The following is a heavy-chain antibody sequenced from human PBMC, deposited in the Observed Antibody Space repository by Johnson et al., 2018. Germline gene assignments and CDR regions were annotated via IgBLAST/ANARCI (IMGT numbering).Heavy chain of an antibody. Sequence: QVQLVQSGAEVKKPGSSVKVSCKASGGTFSSYAISWVRQAPGQGLEWMGGIIPIFGTANYAQKFQGRVTITADESTSTAYMELSSLRSEDTAVYYCAKDHAGNDFWSGYYPVSWYYYYYMDVWGKGTTVTVSS. J-gene: IGHJ6*03. CDR1: GGTFSSYA. CDR2: IIPIFGTA. V-gene: IGHV1-69*01. CDR3: AKDHAGNDFWSGYYPVSWYYYYYMDV. D-gene: IGHD3-3*01.